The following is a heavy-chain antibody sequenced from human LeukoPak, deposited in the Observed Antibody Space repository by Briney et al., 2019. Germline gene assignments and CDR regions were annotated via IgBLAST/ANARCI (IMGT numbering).Heavy chain of an antibody. CDR2: IIPIFGTA. Sequence: SVKVSCKASGGTFSSYAISWVRQAPGQWLEWMGRIIPIFGTANYAQKFQGRVTITTDESTSTAYMELSSLRSEDTAVYYCATALDLWFGELFYMDVWGKGTTVTVSS. CDR1: GGTFSSYA. D-gene: IGHD3-10*01. V-gene: IGHV1-69*05. J-gene: IGHJ6*03. CDR3: ATALDLWFGELFYMDV.